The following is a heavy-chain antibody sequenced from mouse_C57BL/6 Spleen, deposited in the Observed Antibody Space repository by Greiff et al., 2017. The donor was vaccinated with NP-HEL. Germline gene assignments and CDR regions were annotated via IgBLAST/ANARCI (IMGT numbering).Heavy chain of an antibody. D-gene: IGHD4-1*01. CDR1: GFTFSSYA. V-gene: IGHV5-4*01. CDR3: ARVNWDGYFDY. CDR2: ISDGGSYT. J-gene: IGHJ2*01. Sequence: EVQLVESGGGLVKPGGSLKLSCAASGFTFSSYAMSWVRQTPEKRLEWVATISDGGSYTYYPDNVKGRFTISRDNAKNNLYLQMSHLKSEDTAMYYCARVNWDGYFDYWGQGTTLTVSS.